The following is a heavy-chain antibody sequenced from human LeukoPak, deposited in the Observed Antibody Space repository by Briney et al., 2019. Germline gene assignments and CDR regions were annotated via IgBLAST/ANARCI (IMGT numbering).Heavy chain of an antibody. CDR1: GGSVSSGTYY. CDR3: ARWCSSGWAFDY. V-gene: IGHV4-61*01. D-gene: IGHD6-19*01. Sequence: PSETLSLTCTVSGGSVSSGTYYWSWIRQPPGEGLEWIGYIYYSGSTNYNPSLKSRVTISVDTSKNQFSLKLSSVTAADTAVYYCARWCSSGWAFDYWGQGTLVTVPS. J-gene: IGHJ4*02. CDR2: IYYSGST.